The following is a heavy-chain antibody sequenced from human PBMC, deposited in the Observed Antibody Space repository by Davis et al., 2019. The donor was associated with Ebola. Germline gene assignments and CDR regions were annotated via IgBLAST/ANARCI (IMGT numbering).Heavy chain of an antibody. J-gene: IGHJ4*02. D-gene: IGHD3-10*01. Sequence: SETLSLTCAVYGGSFSGYYWSWIRQPPGKGLEWIGYIYYSGSTNYNPSLKSRVTISVDKSKNQFSLKLSSVTAADTAVYYCARAAYYYGSGVDYWGQGTLVTVSS. V-gene: IGHV4-59*12. CDR2: IYYSGST. CDR3: ARAAYYYGSGVDY. CDR1: GGSFSGYY.